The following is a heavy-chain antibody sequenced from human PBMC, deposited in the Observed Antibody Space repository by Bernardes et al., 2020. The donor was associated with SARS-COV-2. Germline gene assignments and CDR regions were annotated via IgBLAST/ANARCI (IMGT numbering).Heavy chain of an antibody. Sequence: GESLRLSCAASGFTFSSNYMTWVRQAPGKGLEWVSFIYSGGSTYYTYSLKGRFTISRDNSKNILFLQMNDLRAEDTAIYYCSTSHCSSATCFYYYGLDVWGQGTTVTVSS. V-gene: IGHV3-53*01. J-gene: IGHJ6*02. CDR2: IYSGGST. CDR1: GFTFSSNY. CDR3: STSHCSSATCFYYYGLDV. D-gene: IGHD2-2*01.